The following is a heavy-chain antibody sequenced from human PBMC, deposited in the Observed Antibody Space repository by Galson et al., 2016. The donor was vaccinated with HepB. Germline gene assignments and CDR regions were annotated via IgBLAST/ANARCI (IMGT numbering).Heavy chain of an antibody. J-gene: IGHJ6*04. CDR2: INPSGGTT. D-gene: IGHD3-10*01. CDR3: ARFGRDITMVQGVTTYYYYAMDV. V-gene: IGHV1-46*03. Sequence: SVKVSCKASGYTFISYNMHWVRQAPGQGLEWMGIINPSGGTTTYAQKFQGRVTMTRDTSTSTVYMERSSLRSEDTAVYYCARFGRDITMVQGVTTYYYYAMDVWGKGTTVTVSS. CDR1: GYTFISYN.